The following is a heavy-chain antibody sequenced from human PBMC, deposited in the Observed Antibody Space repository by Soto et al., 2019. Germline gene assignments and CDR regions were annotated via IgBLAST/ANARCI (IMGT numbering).Heavy chain of an antibody. CDR2: VIPMFPKA. CDR1: GGTFISDA. D-gene: IGHD3-22*01. Sequence: QVLLVQSEAEVKKAGSSVKVSCKASGGTFISDAVTWVRQAPGQGLEWMGGVIPMFPKANYAQKFQGRATITADKSTSTVYMELHSLKSEDTALYYCARCHSDSSGPGYLDSWGQGTLVTVTS. V-gene: IGHV1-69*06. CDR3: ARCHSDSSGPGYLDS. J-gene: IGHJ4*02.